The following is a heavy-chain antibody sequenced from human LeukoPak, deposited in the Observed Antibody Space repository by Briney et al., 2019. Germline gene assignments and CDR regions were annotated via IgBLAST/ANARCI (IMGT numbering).Heavy chain of an antibody. V-gene: IGHV3-48*03. D-gene: IGHD1-26*01. CDR3: ARGGGGSFGTY. J-gene: IGHJ4*02. CDR1: GFTFSTYE. Sequence: GGSLRLSCAASGFTFSTYEMHWVRQAPGKGLEWVSYISSSGSTTYYADSVKGRFTISRDNARNSLYLQMNSLRAEDTAVYYCARGGGGSFGTYWGQGTLVTVSS. CDR2: ISSSGSTT.